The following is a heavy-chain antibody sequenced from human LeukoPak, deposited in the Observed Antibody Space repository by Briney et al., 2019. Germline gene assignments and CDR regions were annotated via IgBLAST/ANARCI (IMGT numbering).Heavy chain of an antibody. CDR2: IIPIFGTA. D-gene: IGHD5-18*01. J-gene: IGHJ3*02. CDR3: ARDPRDTAMVVDAFDI. V-gene: IGHV1-69*05. CDR1: GGTFSSYA. Sequence: SVKVSCKASGGTFSSYAISWVRQAPGQGLEWMGRIIPIFGTANYAQKFQVRVTITTDESTSTAYMELSSLRSEDTAVYYCARDPRDTAMVVDAFDIWGQGTMVTVSS.